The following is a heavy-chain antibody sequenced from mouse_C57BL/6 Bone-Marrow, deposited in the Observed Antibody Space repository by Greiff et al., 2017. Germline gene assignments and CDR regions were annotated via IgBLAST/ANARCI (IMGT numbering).Heavy chain of an antibody. J-gene: IGHJ2*01. CDR1: GYTFTSYG. CDR2: IYPRSGNT. D-gene: IGHD2-3*01. Sequence: QVQLKQSGAELARPGASVKLSCKASGYTFTSYGISWVKQRTGQGLEWIGEIYPRSGNTYYNEKFKGKATLTADKSSSTAYMELRSLTSEDSAVYFCARRTMVTYYFDYGGQGTTLTVSS. CDR3: ARRTMVTYYFDY. V-gene: IGHV1-81*01.